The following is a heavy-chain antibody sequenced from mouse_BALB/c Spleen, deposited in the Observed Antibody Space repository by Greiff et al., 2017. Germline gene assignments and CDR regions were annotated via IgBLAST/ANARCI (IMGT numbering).Heavy chain of an antibody. D-gene: IGHD2-2*01. J-gene: IGHJ4*01. Sequence: QVQLQQSGAELVRPGSSVKISCKASGYAFSSYWMNWAKQRPGQGLEWIGQIYPGDGDTNYNGKFKGKATLTADKSSSTAYMQLSSLTSEDSAVYFCARSGYDAMDYWGQGTSVTVSS. CDR1: GYAFSSYW. CDR2: IYPGDGDT. CDR3: ARSGYDAMDY. V-gene: IGHV1-80*01.